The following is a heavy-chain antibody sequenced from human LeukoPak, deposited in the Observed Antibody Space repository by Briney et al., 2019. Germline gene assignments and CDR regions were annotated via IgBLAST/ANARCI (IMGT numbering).Heavy chain of an antibody. CDR2: TYYRSKWYN. Sequence: SQTLSLTCALSGDSVSSNSAAWNWVRQSPSRGLEWLGRTYYRSKWYNDYAVSVKSRITINPDTSKNQFSLQLNSVTPEDTAVYYCARASYSSSWYGDNWFDPWGQGTLVTVSS. D-gene: IGHD6-13*01. V-gene: IGHV6-1*01. CDR3: ARASYSSSWYGDNWFDP. CDR1: GDSVSSNSAA. J-gene: IGHJ5*02.